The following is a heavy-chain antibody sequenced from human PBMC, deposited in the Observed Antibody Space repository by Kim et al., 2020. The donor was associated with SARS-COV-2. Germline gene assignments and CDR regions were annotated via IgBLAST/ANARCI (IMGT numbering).Heavy chain of an antibody. V-gene: IGHV4-59*01. CDR2: IYYSGST. CDR1: GGSISSYY. CDR3: ARSVKGYFDWFIGSWFDP. D-gene: IGHD3-9*01. J-gene: IGHJ5*02. Sequence: SETLSLTCTVSGGSISSYYWSWIRQPPGKGLEWIGYIYYSGSTNYNPSLKSRVTISVDTSKNQFSLKLSSVTAADTAVYYCARSVKGYFDWFIGSWFDPWGQGTLVTVSS.